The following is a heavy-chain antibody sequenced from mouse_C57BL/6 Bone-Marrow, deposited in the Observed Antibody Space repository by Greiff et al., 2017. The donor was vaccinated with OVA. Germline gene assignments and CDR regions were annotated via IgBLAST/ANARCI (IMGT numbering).Heavy chain of an antibody. D-gene: IGHD2-3*01. CDR2: ISSGGDYI. Sequence: EVHLVESGEGLVKPGGSLKLSCAASGFTFSSYAMSWVRQTPEKRLEWVAYISSGGDYIYYADTVKGRFTISRDNARNTLYLQMSSLKSEDTAMYYCTRGWLSYWYFDVWGTGTTVTVSS. V-gene: IGHV5-9-1*02. CDR1: GFTFSSYA. CDR3: TRGWLSYWYFDV. J-gene: IGHJ1*03.